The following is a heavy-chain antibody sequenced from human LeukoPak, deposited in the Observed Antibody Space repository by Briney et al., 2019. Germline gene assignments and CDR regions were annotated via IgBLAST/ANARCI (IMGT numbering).Heavy chain of an antibody. CDR3: AHLVVPIDWRSYFDY. V-gene: IGHV2-5*01. Sequence: KPSGPTLVNPPQTLTLTCTFSDFALGTPGRGVGWIRQPPGKALEGLSFIYYNDDKRYSPSLRSRLTITRDTSKNQVVLAMTNMDPVDTATYYCAHLVVPIDWRSYFDYWGQGALVTVSS. J-gene: IGHJ4*02. D-gene: IGHD3-9*01. CDR1: DFALGTPGRG. CDR2: IYYNDDK.